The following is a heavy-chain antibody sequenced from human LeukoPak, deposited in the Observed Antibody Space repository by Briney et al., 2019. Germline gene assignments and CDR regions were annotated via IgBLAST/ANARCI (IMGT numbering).Heavy chain of an antibody. D-gene: IGHD6-13*01. J-gene: IGHJ4*02. Sequence: ASVKVSCKASGYTFTGYYMRWVRQAPGQGLEWMGWINPNSGGTNYAQKFQGRVTMTRDTSISTAYMELSRLRSDDTAVYYCARVNEGIAAAAADYWGQGTLVTVSS. V-gene: IGHV1-2*02. CDR1: GYTFTGYY. CDR3: ARVNEGIAAAAADY. CDR2: INPNSGGT.